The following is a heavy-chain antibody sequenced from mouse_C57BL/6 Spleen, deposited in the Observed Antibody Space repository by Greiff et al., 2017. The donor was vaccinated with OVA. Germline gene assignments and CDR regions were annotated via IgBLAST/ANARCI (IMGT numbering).Heavy chain of an antibody. Sequence: EVKLMESGGGLVQPGGSLSLSCAASGFTFTDYYMSWVRQPPGQALEWLGFIRNKANGYTTEYSASVKGRFTISRDNSQRILYLQMNALRAEDSATYYCASSPDGPTTVVEYYFDYWGQGTTLTVSS. D-gene: IGHD1-1*01. CDR1: GFTFTDYY. V-gene: IGHV7-3*01. J-gene: IGHJ2*01. CDR2: IRNKANGYTT. CDR3: ASSPDGPTTVVEYYFDY.